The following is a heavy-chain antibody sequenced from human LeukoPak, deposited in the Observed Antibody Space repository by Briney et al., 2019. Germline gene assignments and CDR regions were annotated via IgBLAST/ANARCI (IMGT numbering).Heavy chain of an antibody. V-gene: IGHV4-39*01. J-gene: IGHJ4*02. CDR3: ARQTGSGLFILP. CDR1: GVSISSSDSY. CDR2: IYYSGNT. Sequence: PSETLSLTCTVSGVSISSSDSYWGWIRQPPGKGLEWIGSIYYSGNTYYNASLKSQVSISIDTSKNQFSLRLTSVTAADTAVYYCARQTGSGLFILPGGQGTLVTVSS. D-gene: IGHD3/OR15-3a*01.